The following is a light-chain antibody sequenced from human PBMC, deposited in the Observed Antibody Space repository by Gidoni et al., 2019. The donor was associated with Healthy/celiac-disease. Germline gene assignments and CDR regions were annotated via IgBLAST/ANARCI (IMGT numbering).Light chain of an antibody. Sequence: SYELTQPPSVSVSPGQTASITCSGDTLGDKYACWYQQKPGQSPVLVIYQDSKRPSGIPERFSGSNSGNTATLTISGTQAMDEADYYCQAWDSSTAWVLGGGTKLTVL. CDR2: QDS. CDR3: QAWDSSTAWV. CDR1: TLGDKY. V-gene: IGLV3-1*01. J-gene: IGLJ3*02.